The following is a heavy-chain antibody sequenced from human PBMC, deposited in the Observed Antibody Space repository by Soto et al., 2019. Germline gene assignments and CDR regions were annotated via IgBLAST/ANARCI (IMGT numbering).Heavy chain of an antibody. CDR1: GFTFSSYG. D-gene: IGHD3-3*01. V-gene: IGHV3-30*18. CDR3: EKLTLTFFGVVIMRSAGNDAFDI. J-gene: IGHJ3*02. CDR2: ISYDGSNK. Sequence: QVQLVESGGGVVQPGRSLRLSCAASGFTFSSYGMHWVRQAPGKGLEWVAVISYDGSNKYYADSVKGRFTISRDNSKNTLYMQMNSLRAEDKAVYYCEKLTLTFFGVVIMRSAGNDAFDIWGQGTMVTVSS.